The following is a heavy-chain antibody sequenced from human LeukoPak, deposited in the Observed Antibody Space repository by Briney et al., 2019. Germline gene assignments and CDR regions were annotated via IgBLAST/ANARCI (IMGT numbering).Heavy chain of an antibody. CDR2: ISSSGSTI. D-gene: IGHD2-2*01. Sequence: GGSLRLSCAASGVTFSSYEMNWVRQAPGKGLEWGSYISSSGSTIYYADSVKGRFTISRDNAKNSLYLQMNSLRAEDTAVYYCARGDEDIVVVPAAIFGSWFDPWGQGTLVTVSS. V-gene: IGHV3-48*03. CDR3: ARGDEDIVVVPAAIFGSWFDP. J-gene: IGHJ5*02. CDR1: GVTFSSYE.